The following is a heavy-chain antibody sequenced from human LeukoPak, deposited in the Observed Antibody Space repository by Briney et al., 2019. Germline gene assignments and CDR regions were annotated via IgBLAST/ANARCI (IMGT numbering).Heavy chain of an antibody. Sequence: GGSLRLSCAASGFTFSSYEMNWVRQAPGKGLEWVSYISSSGSTIYYAVSVKGQFTISRDNAKNSLYLQMNSLRAEDTAVYYCARASSGWANNAFDIWGQGTMVTVSS. CDR3: ARASSGWANNAFDI. V-gene: IGHV3-48*03. CDR2: ISSSGSTI. J-gene: IGHJ3*02. CDR1: GFTFSSYE. D-gene: IGHD6-19*01.